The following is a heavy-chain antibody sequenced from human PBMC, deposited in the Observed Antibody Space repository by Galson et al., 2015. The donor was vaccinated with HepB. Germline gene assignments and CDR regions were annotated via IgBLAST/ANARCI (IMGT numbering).Heavy chain of an antibody. J-gene: IGHJ6*02. CDR1: GFTFSTNA. V-gene: IGHV3-64D*09. Sequence: SLRLSCAASGFTFSTNAMHWVRQAPGKGLEYVSAISSTADSTYYADSVKGRFTVSRDNSKNTLYLQMSSLRAEDTAVYYCVNSFMTTNYGMHVWGQGTTVTVSS. CDR2: ISSTADST. CDR3: VNSFMTTNYGMHV. D-gene: IGHD1-14*01.